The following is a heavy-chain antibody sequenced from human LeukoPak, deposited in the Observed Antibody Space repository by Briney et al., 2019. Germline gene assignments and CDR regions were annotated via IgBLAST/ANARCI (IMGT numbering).Heavy chain of an antibody. Sequence: PSETLSLTCTVSGYSISSGYYWGWIRQPPGKGLEWIGSIYHSGSTYYNPSLKSRVTISVDPSKNQFSLKLSSVTAADTAVYYCAREANLVVVVAATTYYFDYWGQGTLVTVSS. V-gene: IGHV4-38-2*02. D-gene: IGHD2-15*01. CDR3: AREANLVVVVAATTYYFDY. CDR2: IYHSGST. CDR1: GYSISSGYY. J-gene: IGHJ4*02.